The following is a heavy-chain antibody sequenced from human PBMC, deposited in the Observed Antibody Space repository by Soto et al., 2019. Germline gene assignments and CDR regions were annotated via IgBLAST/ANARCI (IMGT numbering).Heavy chain of an antibody. Sequence: EVQLVESGGGLVKPGGSLRLSCAASGFTFSNVWMIWVRQAPGKGLEWVGRIKSKKDGETIDYAAPVKGRFTISRDDSKNTLYLQMNSLKTEDTAVDFCTTGAWMSGGVLDSWGQGTRVTVSS. J-gene: IGHJ4*02. V-gene: IGHV3-15*01. CDR1: GFTFSNVW. CDR3: TTGAWMSGGVLDS. CDR2: IKSKKDGETI. D-gene: IGHD2-15*01.